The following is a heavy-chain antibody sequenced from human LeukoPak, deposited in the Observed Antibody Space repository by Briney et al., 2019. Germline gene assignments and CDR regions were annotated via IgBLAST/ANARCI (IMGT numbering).Heavy chain of an antibody. Sequence: SETLSLTCTVSGGSISSYYWTWIRQSPGKGLEWVGYIYYSGSTNYNPSLKSRVTISVDTSKSQFSLKLNSVTAADTAVYYCARQPSRAGTTDWFDPWGQGTLVTVSS. CDR3: ARQPSRAGTTDWFDP. CDR1: GGSISSYY. D-gene: IGHD1-1*01. CDR2: IYYSGST. J-gene: IGHJ5*02. V-gene: IGHV4-59*08.